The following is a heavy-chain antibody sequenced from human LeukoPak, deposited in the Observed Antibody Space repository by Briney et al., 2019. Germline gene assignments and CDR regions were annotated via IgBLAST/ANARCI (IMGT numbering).Heavy chain of an antibody. CDR2: INPNSGGT. CDR3: ARDRAAAGTGYFDY. J-gene: IGHJ4*02. D-gene: IGHD6-13*01. Sequence: ASVKVSCKASGYTFTGYYMHWVRQAPGQGLERMGWINPNSGGTDYAQKFQGRVTMTRDTSISTAYMELSRLRSDDTAVYYCARDRAAAGTGYFDYWGQGTLVTVSS. CDR1: GYTFTGYY. V-gene: IGHV1-2*02.